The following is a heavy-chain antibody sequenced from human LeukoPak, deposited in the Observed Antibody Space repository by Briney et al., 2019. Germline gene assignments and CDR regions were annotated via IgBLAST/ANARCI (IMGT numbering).Heavy chain of an antibody. Sequence: SETLSLTCTVSGGSIRSSYYYWGWIRQPPGKGLEWIGSIYDSGSTYYNPSLKSRVTISVDTSKNQFSLKPNSVTAADTAVYYCASYHYSNDAFDIWGQGTMVTVSS. CDR1: GGSIRSSYYY. D-gene: IGHD2-15*01. V-gene: IGHV4-39*01. CDR3: ASYHYSNDAFDI. J-gene: IGHJ3*02. CDR2: IYDSGST.